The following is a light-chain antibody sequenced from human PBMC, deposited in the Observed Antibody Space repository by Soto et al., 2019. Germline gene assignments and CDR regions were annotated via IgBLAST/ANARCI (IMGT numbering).Light chain of an antibody. V-gene: IGKV1-9*01. Sequence: DIQLTQSPSALSASIGDRVTITCRASQAIITSLAWYQQKPGKAPKLLIYAASTLESGVPSRFSATVSGTEFSLTITSLQPEDFATYYCQQLFDSPITFGQGTRLEIK. CDR1: QAIITS. CDR3: QQLFDSPIT. J-gene: IGKJ5*01. CDR2: AAS.